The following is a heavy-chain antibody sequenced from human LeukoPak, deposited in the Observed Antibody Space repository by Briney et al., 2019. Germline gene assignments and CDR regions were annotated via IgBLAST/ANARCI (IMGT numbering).Heavy chain of an antibody. Sequence: PGGSLRLSCAASRFTFSSYSMNWVRQAPGKGLEWVSSINSDSSHIYYADSVKSRFTISRDNAKDSLYLQMNSLRAEDTAVYYCAKDGSGIAVYDGWFDPRGQGTLVTVSS. CDR1: RFTFSSYS. CDR3: AKDGSGIAVYDGWFDP. D-gene: IGHD6-19*01. V-gene: IGHV3-21*04. J-gene: IGHJ5*02. CDR2: INSDSSHI.